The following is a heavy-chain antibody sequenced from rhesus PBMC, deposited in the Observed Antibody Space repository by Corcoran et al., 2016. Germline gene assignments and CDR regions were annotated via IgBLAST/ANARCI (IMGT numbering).Heavy chain of an antibody. CDR1: GGSISGHYY. J-gene: IGHJ2*01. CDR2: IRGNSAST. V-gene: IGHV4-73*01. Sequence: QVQLQQWGEGMVKPSETLSLTCAVHGGSISGHYYWSWIRQPPGKGLEWIGYIRGNSASTNYNPSLKNRFTISEDTSKSQFSRKLSSVTAADTAVYYCARFTSTTIRYFDLWGPGTPITVSS. D-gene: IGHD2-2*01. CDR3: ARFTSTTIRYFDL.